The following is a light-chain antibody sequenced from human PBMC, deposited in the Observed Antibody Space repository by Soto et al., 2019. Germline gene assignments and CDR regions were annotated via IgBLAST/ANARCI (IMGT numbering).Light chain of an antibody. V-gene: IGKV3-20*01. CDR2: ATS. CDR3: QQYASLPRP. CDR1: QSISATY. Sequence: EIVLTQSPGTLSLFPGERATFSCRTRQSISATYLAWYKQKPGQAPRLLIYATSSRATGIPDRFSGSGSRTDFTLTISRLEPDDSAVFYCQQYASLPRPFGQGTKVEI. J-gene: IGKJ1*01.